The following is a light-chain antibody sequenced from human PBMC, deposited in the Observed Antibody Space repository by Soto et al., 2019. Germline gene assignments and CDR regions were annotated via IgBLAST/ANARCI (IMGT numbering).Light chain of an antibody. CDR2: GAS. V-gene: IGKV3-20*01. CDR3: QQYRTSPYT. J-gene: IGKJ2*01. CDR1: QSVTNSY. Sequence: IVLTQSPGTLSRSPGERATLCCGASQSVTNSYLAWYQQKPGQAPRLLIYGASSRASGIPDRFSGSGSGTDFTLTISRLEPEDFAVYYCQQYRTSPYTFGQGTKLEIK.